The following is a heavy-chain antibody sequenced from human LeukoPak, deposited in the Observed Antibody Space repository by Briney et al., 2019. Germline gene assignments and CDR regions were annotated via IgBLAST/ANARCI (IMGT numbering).Heavy chain of an antibody. V-gene: IGHV3-74*01. CDR1: GFPFSNYM. Sequence: GGSLGLSCAASGFPFSNYMMDWVRPAPGKGRGWVSCIKSVRFAITYAASVKGQFTISEVNAKNKLYLQMSGLSAEDTAVYYCLRALNWCLDHWGRGALLTVSS. J-gene: IGHJ4*02. CDR2: IKSVRFAI. D-gene: IGHD1-20*01. CDR3: LRALNWCLDH.